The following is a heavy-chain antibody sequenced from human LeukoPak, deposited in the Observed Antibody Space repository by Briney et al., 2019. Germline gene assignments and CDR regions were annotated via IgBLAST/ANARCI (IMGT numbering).Heavy chain of an antibody. CDR1: GFTFDDYA. Sequence: GGSLRLSCAASGFTFDDYAMHWVRQAPGKGLEWVSGISWNSGTIGYADSVKGRFTISRDNSKNTRYLQMNSLRAEDTAVYYCAKDLSQQQLVLEPLDYWGQGTLVTVSS. V-gene: IGHV3-9*01. CDR2: ISWNSGTI. CDR3: AKDLSQQQLVLEPLDY. D-gene: IGHD6-13*01. J-gene: IGHJ4*02.